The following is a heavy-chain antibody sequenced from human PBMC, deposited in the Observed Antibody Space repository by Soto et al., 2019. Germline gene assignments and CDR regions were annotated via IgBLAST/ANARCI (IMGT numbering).Heavy chain of an antibody. D-gene: IGHD5-18*01. CDR2: IYYSGST. CDR1: GCSLSSGGYY. CDR3: ASNSYGYIFSDY. V-gene: IGHV4-31*03. Sequence: SETLSLTCTVSGCSLSSGGYYWTWIRQHPGKGLEWIGYIYYSGSTSYNPSLKSRVTISVDTSKNQFSLKLSSVTAADTAVYYCASNSYGYIFSDYWGQGTLVTVSS. J-gene: IGHJ4*02.